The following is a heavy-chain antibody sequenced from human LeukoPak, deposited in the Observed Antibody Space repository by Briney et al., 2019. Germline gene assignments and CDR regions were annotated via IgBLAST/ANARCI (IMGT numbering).Heavy chain of an antibody. CDR2: ITDSPNYV. CDR3: ARDPYQLSWFDP. J-gene: IGHJ5*02. V-gene: IGHV3-21*01. Sequence: GGSLRLSCAVSGFTFSTSNMNWIRQAPGKGLEWVSSITDSPNYVEYADSVKGRFTISRDDAKNSLYLQMDSLRADDTAVYYCARDPYQLSWFDPWGQGTLVTVSS. CDR1: GFTFSTSN. D-gene: IGHD1-1*01.